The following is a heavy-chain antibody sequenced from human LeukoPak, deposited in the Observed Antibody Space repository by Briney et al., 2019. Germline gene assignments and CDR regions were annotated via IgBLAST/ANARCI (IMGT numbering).Heavy chain of an antibody. J-gene: IGHJ4*02. CDR2: IYTSGST. Sequence: PSETLSLTFTVSGGSISSYYWSWIRQPAGKGLEWIGRIYTSGSTNYNPSLKSRVTMSVDTSKNQFSLKLSSVTAADTAVYYCARGLGAIAVAGWSYYFDYWGQGTLVTVSS. V-gene: IGHV4-4*07. D-gene: IGHD6-19*01. CDR1: GGSISSYY. CDR3: ARGLGAIAVAGWSYYFDY.